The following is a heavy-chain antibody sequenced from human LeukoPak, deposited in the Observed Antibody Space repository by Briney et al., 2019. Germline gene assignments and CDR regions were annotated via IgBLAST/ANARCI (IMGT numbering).Heavy chain of an antibody. V-gene: IGHV3-53*01. Sequence: GGSLRLSCAASGFTVSSNYMSWVRQAPGKGLEWVSVIYSGGSTYYADSVKDRFTISRDNAKNTLYLQMNSLRAEDTAVYYCARARSYGDYVYWGQGTLVTVSS. CDR3: ARARSYGDYVY. J-gene: IGHJ4*02. CDR1: GFTVSSNY. D-gene: IGHD4-17*01. CDR2: IYSGGST.